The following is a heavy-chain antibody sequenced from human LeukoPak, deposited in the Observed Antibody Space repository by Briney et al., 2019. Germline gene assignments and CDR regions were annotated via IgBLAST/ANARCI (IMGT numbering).Heavy chain of an antibody. Sequence: PGGSLRLSCAASGFTFSSYGMHWVRQAPGRGLEWVAVIWYDGSNKYYADSVKGRFTISRDNSKNTLYLQTNSLRAEDTAVYYCARAPYYDSSGYFAVDYFDYWGQGTLVTVSS. CDR2: IWYDGSNK. J-gene: IGHJ4*02. D-gene: IGHD3-22*01. CDR3: ARAPYYDSSGYFAVDYFDY. V-gene: IGHV3-33*01. CDR1: GFTFSSYG.